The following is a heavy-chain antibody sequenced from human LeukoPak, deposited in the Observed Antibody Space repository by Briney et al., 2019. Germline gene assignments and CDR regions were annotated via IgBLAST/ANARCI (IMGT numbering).Heavy chain of an antibody. CDR3: AKDRYSSGYYYLHY. Sequence: GRSLRLSCAASGFTFEDYAMHWVRQAPGKGLEWVSGISWNSGSIGYADSVKGRFTISRDNAKNSLYLQMNSLRAEDTALYYCAKDRYSSGYYYLHYWGQGTLVTVSS. CDR2: ISWNSGSI. J-gene: IGHJ4*02. V-gene: IGHV3-9*01. CDR1: GFTFEDYA. D-gene: IGHD3-22*01.